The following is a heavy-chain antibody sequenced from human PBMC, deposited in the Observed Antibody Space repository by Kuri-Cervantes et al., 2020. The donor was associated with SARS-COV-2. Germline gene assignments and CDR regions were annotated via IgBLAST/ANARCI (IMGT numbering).Heavy chain of an antibody. D-gene: IGHD5-12*01. V-gene: IGHV3-7*01. CDR1: GFTFSSYW. Sequence: GESLKISCAASGFTFSSYWMSWVRQAPGRGLEWVANIKQDGSEKYYVDSVKGRFTISRDNAKNSLYLQMNSLRAEDTAVYYCARGRGIQWDAFDIWGQGTMVTVSS. CDR2: IKQDGSEK. J-gene: IGHJ3*02. CDR3: ARGRGIQWDAFDI.